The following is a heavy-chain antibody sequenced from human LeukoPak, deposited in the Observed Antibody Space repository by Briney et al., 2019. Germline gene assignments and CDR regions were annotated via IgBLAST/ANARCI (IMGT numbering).Heavy chain of an antibody. J-gene: IGHJ4*02. CDR2: ITAGGST. D-gene: IGHD5-18*01. CDR1: GFTFSNYA. Sequence: GGSLRLSCAASGFTFSNYAMTWVRQAPGKGLEWVSGITAGGSTYYADSVKGRFTISRDNPKNTLFLEMNSLRAEDTAVYLCAKWAAMTRFDYWGQGTRVTVSS. V-gene: IGHV3-23*01. CDR3: AKWAAMTRFDY.